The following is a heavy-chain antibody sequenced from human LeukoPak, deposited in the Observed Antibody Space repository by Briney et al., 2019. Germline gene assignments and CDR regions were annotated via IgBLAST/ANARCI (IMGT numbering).Heavy chain of an antibody. J-gene: IGHJ4*02. CDR3: ARDHSSSWYLVGRNFDY. CDR2: ISSSSSTI. CDR1: GFTFSKYE. V-gene: IGHV3-48*02. D-gene: IGHD6-13*01. Sequence: PGGSLRLSCAASGFTFSKYEMNWVRQAPGKGLEWVSYISSSSSTIYYADSVKGRFTISRDNAKNSLYLQMNSLRDEDTAVYYCARDHSSSWYLVGRNFDYWGQGTLVTVSS.